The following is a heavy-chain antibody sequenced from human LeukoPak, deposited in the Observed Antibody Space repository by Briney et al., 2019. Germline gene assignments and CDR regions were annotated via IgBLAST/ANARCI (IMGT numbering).Heavy chain of an antibody. CDR1: GFTFSSYA. D-gene: IGHD3-10*01. CDR2: ISGSGDST. J-gene: IGHJ4*02. Sequence: GGSLRLSCAASGFTFSSYAMSWVRQAPGKVLEWVSAISGSGDSTYYADSVKGRFTISRDNSKNTLYLQMNTLRAEDTAVYFCAKDPLVRGVTYDYWGQGTLVTVSS. CDR3: AKDPLVRGVTYDY. V-gene: IGHV3-23*01.